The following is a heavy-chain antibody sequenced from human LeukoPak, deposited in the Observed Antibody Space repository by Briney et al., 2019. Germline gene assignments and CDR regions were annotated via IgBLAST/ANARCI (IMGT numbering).Heavy chain of an antibody. V-gene: IGHV3-53*01. D-gene: IGHD3-10*01. CDR2: LYSGGNT. CDR1: GFTVSNNY. J-gene: IGHJ3*02. CDR3: ARESGFGELFPYAFDI. Sequence: GGSLRLSCAASGFTVSNNYMSWVRQAPGKGLEWVSVLYSGGNTYYTDSVKGRFAISRDYSRNTVYLQMNSLRAEDTAVYYCARESGFGELFPYAFDIWGQGTVVTVPS.